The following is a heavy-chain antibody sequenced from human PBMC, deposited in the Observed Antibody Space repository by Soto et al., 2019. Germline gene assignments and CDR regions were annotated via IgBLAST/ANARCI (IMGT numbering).Heavy chain of an antibody. CDR2: IYYSGST. J-gene: IGHJ3*02. CDR1: GGSISSYY. V-gene: IGHV4-59*01. CDR3: ARDPGRYCSGGSCYVVEAFDI. D-gene: IGHD2-15*01. Sequence: SETLSLTCTVSGGSISSYYWSWIRQPPGKGLEWIGYIYYSGSTNYNPSLKSRVTISVDTSKNQFSLKLSSVTAADTAVYYCARDPGRYCSGGSCYVVEAFDIWGQGTMVTVS.